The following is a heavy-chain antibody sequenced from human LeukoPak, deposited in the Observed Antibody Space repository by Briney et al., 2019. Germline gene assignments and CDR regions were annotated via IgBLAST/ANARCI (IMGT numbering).Heavy chain of an antibody. CDR1: GFSFSSYA. CDR3: AVMLRGVPY. CDR2: IKSKTDGGTT. J-gene: IGHJ4*02. Sequence: GGSLRLSCAASGFSFSSYAIHWVRQAPGKGLEWVGRIKSKTDGGTTDYAAPVKGRFTISRDDSKNTLYLQMNSLKAEDTAIYFCAVMLRGVPYWGQGTLVTVSS. D-gene: IGHD3-10*01. V-gene: IGHV3-15*01.